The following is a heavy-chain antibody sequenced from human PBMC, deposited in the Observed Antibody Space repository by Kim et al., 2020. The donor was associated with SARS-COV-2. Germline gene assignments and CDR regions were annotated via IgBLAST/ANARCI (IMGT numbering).Heavy chain of an antibody. V-gene: IGHV3-11*06. CDR1: GFTFSDYY. CDR2: ISYTSTYT. CDR3: ARELTLPY. J-gene: IGHJ4*02. Sequence: GGSLRLSCATSGFTFSDYYMSWIRQAPGKGPEWVAYISYTSTYTNYADSVKGRFTISRDNAKNSLYLQMNSLRAEDTAVYYCARELTLPYWGQGTLVTVSS.